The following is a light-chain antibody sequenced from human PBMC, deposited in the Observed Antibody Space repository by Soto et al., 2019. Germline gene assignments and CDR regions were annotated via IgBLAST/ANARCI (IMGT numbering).Light chain of an antibody. CDR1: SSDVGGYNY. V-gene: IGLV2-8*01. J-gene: IGLJ2*01. CDR2: EVS. CDR3: QSFDSSLMV. Sequence: QSALTQPPSASGSPGQSVTISCTGTSSDVGGYNYVSWYQQHPGKAPKLLIYEVSKRPSGVPDRFSGSKSDNTASLTVSWLQAEDEADYYCQSFDSSLMVFGGGTKLTVL.